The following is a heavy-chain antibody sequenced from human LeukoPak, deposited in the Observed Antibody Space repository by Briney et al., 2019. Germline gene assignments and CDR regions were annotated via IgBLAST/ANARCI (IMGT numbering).Heavy chain of an antibody. Sequence: SQTLSLTCAISGASVSSNSAAWNWIRQSPSGGLEWLGRTYYRSKWYNDYAVSVRSRITINPNTSKNQFSLQLNSVTPEDTAVYYCARGLSIAAAGTISYYYYYMDVWGKGTTVTISS. D-gene: IGHD6-13*01. CDR1: GASVSSNSAA. CDR2: TYYRSKWYN. J-gene: IGHJ6*03. CDR3: ARGLSIAAAGTISYYYYYMDV. V-gene: IGHV6-1*01.